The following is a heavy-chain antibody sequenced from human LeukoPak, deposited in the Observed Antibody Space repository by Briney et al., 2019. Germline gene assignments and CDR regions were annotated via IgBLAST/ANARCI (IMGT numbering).Heavy chain of an antibody. CDR3: AKDRGYSSGWPNDAFDI. CDR1: GFTFSSYS. Sequence: AGGSLRLSCAASGFTFSSYSMNWVRQAPGKGLEWVSYISSSSSTIYYADSVKGRFTISRDNAKNSLYLQMNSLRAADTAVYYCAKDRGYSSGWPNDAFDIWGQGTMVTVSS. CDR2: ISSSSSTI. D-gene: IGHD6-19*01. V-gene: IGHV3-48*01. J-gene: IGHJ3*02.